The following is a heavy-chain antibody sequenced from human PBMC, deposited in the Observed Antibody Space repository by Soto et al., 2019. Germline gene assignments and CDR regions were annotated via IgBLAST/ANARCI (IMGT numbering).Heavy chain of an antibody. Sequence: QLQLQESGPGLVKPSETLSLTCTVSGGSISTYYWNWIRQPPGKGLEWIGDIYYSGRTNYNHSLKRRVAISVDMSKNQFSLTLSSVTPADTAVYYWARGRGYSGERRGWFDPWGQGTLVTVSS. CDR3: ARGRGYSGERRGWFDP. D-gene: IGHD5-12*01. V-gene: IGHV4-59*01. CDR2: IYYSGRT. J-gene: IGHJ5*02. CDR1: GGSISTYY.